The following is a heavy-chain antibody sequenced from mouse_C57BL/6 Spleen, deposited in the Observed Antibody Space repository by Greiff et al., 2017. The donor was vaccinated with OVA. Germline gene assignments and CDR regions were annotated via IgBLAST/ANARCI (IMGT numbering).Heavy chain of an antibody. V-gene: IGHV5-9-1*02. Sequence: EVQLVESGEGLVKPGGSLKLSCAASGFTFSSYAMSWVRQTPEKRLEWVAYISSGGDYIYYADTVKGRFTISRDNARNTLYLQMSSLKSEDTAMYYCTRERVSYYSNPAWFADWGQGTLVTVSA. J-gene: IGHJ3*01. CDR3: TRERVSYYSNPAWFAD. D-gene: IGHD2-5*01. CDR2: ISSGGDYI. CDR1: GFTFSSYA.